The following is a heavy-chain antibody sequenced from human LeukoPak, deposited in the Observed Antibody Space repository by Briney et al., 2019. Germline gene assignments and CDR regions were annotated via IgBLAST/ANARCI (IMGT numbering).Heavy chain of an antibody. Sequence: SGPALVKPTQTLTLTCTFSGFSLSTSGMCVSWIRQPPGKALEWLARIDWDDDKYYSTSLKTRLTISKDTSKNQVVLTMTNMDPVDTATYYCARINDLEPGRYFDYWGQGTLVTVSS. J-gene: IGHJ4*02. V-gene: IGHV2-70*11. CDR1: GFSLSTSGMC. CDR2: IDWDDDK. D-gene: IGHD3-9*01. CDR3: ARINDLEPGRYFDY.